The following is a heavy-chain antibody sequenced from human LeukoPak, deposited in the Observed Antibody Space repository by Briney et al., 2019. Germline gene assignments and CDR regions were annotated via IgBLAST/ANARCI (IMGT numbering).Heavy chain of an antibody. Sequence: PGGSLRLSCAASGFTFSSYAMSWVRQAPGKGLEWVSAISGSGGSTYYADSVKGRFTISRDNSKNTLYLQTNSLRAEDTAVYYCAKDRSGVLMVYAIDYWGQGTLVTVSS. V-gene: IGHV3-23*01. CDR2: ISGSGGST. D-gene: IGHD2-8*01. CDR1: GFTFSSYA. J-gene: IGHJ4*02. CDR3: AKDRSGVLMVYAIDY.